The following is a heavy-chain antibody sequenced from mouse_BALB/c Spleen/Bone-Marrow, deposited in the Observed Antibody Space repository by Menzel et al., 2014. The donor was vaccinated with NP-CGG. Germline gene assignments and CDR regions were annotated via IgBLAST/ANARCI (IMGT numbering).Heavy chain of an antibody. V-gene: IGHV4-1*02. CDR2: INPDSSTI. CDR3: ARQGYYGYSDY. D-gene: IGHD1-2*01. CDR1: GVDFSRYW. Sequence: AGGGVDFSRYWMSWVRQAPGKGLEWIGEINPDSSTINYTPSLKDKFIISRDNAKNTLYLQMRKVRSEDTALYYCARQGYYGYSDYWGQGTTLTVSS. J-gene: IGHJ2*01.